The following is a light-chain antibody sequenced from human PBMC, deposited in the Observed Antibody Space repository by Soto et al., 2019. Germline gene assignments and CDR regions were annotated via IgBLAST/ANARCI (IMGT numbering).Light chain of an antibody. J-gene: IGLJ3*02. CDR2: GTS. CDR3: GTWDTSLRTGWV. V-gene: IGLV1-40*01. CDR1: ASNIGANYD. Sequence: QSVLTQPPSVSGAPGQRVTISCTGGASNIGANYDVHWYQQLPGTAPKLLIYGTSNRPSGVPDRFSGSKSGTSATLAITGLQTGDEGDYYCGTWDTSLRTGWVFGGGTKLTVL.